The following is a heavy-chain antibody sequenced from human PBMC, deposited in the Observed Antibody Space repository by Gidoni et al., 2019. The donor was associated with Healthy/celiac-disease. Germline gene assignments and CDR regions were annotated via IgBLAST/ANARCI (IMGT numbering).Heavy chain of an antibody. V-gene: IGHV2-70*15. CDR3: ARTTNEARYFFDY. CDR1: GFSLSTNGMC. J-gene: IGHJ4*02. CDR2: IDWDDDK. D-gene: IGHD1-26*01. Sequence: QVTLRESGPALVKSTQTLTLTCTFPGFSLSTNGMCVSWIRQPPGKALEWLARIDWDDDKYYSTFLKTRLTISKDTSKNQVVLTMTNMDPVDTATYFCARTTNEARYFFDYWGQGALVTVSS.